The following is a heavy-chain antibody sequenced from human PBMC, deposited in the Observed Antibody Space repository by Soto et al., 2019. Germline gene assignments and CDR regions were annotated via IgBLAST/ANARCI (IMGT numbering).Heavy chain of an antibody. J-gene: IGHJ6*02. CDR2: IIPIFGTA. CDR3: ATLEHDYDSRGYPRAYHYGMDV. V-gene: IGHV1-69*01. CDR1: GGTFSSYA. D-gene: IGHD3-22*01. Sequence: QVQLVQSGAEVKKPGSSVKVSCKASGGTFSSYAISWVRQAPGQGLEWMGGIIPIFGTANYEQKFQGRVTNSADESTRPAYMELSSLRSEDKAVYYCATLEHDYDSRGYPRAYHYGMDVWGQGTTVNHSS.